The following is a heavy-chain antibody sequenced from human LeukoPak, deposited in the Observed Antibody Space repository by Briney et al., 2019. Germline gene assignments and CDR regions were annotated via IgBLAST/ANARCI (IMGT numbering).Heavy chain of an antibody. CDR1: GGSLGSGDYY. D-gene: IGHD3-10*01. CDR2: IYYNGST. J-gene: IGHJ6*02. CDR3: ARDRDGSGSQRYYYYGMDV. V-gene: IGHV4-31*02. Sequence: KPSETLSLTCSVSGGSLGSGDYYWSWIRQHPGKGLGWIGYIYYNGSTYYNPSLKSRVTISLDTPNNEFSLKLNSVTAADTAVYYCARDRDGSGSQRYYYYGMDVWGQGTTVTVSS.